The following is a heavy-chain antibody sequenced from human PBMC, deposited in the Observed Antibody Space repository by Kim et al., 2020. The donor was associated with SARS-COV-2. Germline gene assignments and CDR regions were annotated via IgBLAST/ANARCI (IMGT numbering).Heavy chain of an antibody. CDR3: AKSLPGVAADY. CDR2: T. V-gene: IGHV3-23*01. Sequence: TYYADSVKGRFTIARDNAKNTLYLQMNSLRAEDTAVYDCAKSLPGVAADYWGQGTLVTVSS. D-gene: IGHD3-3*01. J-gene: IGHJ4*02.